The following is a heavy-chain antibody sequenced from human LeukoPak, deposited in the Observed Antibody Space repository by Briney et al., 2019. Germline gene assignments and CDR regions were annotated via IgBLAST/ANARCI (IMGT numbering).Heavy chain of an antibody. CDR1: GGSISSGGYY. CDR3: ARLGNSWCFDY. Sequence: SETLSLTCTVSGGSISSGGYYWSWIRQPPGKGLEWIGYIHYSGSSNYSPSLKSRVSMSVDTSKSHFSLNLSSVTAADTAVYYCARLGNSWCFDYWGQGTLVTVSS. CDR2: IHYSGSS. V-gene: IGHV4-61*03. J-gene: IGHJ4*02. D-gene: IGHD6-13*01.